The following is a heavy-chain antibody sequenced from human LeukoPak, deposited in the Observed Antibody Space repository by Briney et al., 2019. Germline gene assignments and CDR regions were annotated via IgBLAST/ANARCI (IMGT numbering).Heavy chain of an antibody. V-gene: IGHV4-31*03. J-gene: IGHJ4*02. D-gene: IGHD3-22*01. CDR1: GGSISSGGYS. CDR3: ARYYYDSSGYYFDN. CDR2: IYNSGST. Sequence: SETLSLTCTVSGGSISSGGYSWSWIRQHPGKGLEWIGYIYNSGSTYYNPSLKSRVTISVDTSKNQFPLKLSSLTAADTAVYYCARYYYDSSGYYFDNWGQGTQVTVSS.